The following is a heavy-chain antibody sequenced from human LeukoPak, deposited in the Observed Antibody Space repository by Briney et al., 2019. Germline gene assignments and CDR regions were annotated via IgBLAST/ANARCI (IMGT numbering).Heavy chain of an antibody. Sequence: GESLQISCQGSGYSFTSYWISWVRQMPGKGLEWMGMIDPSDSYTNYSPSFQGHVTISADRSISTAYLQWSSLKASDTAMYYCARRDYGDYGWYFDLWGRGTLVTVSS. CDR1: GYSFTSYW. D-gene: IGHD4-17*01. V-gene: IGHV5-10-1*01. CDR3: ARRDYGDYGWYFDL. CDR2: IDPSDSYT. J-gene: IGHJ2*01.